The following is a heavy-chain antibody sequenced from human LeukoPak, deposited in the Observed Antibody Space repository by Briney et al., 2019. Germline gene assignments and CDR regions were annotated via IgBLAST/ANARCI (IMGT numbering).Heavy chain of an antibody. Sequence: PSETLSLTCTVSGGSISSYYWSWIRQPPGKGLEWIGYIYYSGSTNYNPSLKSRVTISVDTSKNQFSLKLSSVTAADTAVYYCARGASGWYGIESQDNWGQGTLVTVSS. CDR3: ARGASGWYGIESQDN. V-gene: IGHV4-59*01. CDR1: GGSISSYY. CDR2: IYYSGST. J-gene: IGHJ4*02. D-gene: IGHD6-19*01.